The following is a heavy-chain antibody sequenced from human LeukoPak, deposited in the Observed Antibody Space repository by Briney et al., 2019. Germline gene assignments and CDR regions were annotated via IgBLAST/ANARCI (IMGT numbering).Heavy chain of an antibody. CDR1: GFTFCSYW. CDR2: IKGDGSEK. Sequence: PEGSLRLSCAVSGFTFCSYWMSWVRQAPGKGLEWVGNIKGDGSEKYYVDSVKGRFTISRDNAKNSLYLQMNSLRAEDTAVYYCARDSFETDIDYWGQGTLVTVSS. J-gene: IGHJ4*02. V-gene: IGHV3-7*01. CDR3: ARDSFETDIDY. D-gene: IGHD1-14*01.